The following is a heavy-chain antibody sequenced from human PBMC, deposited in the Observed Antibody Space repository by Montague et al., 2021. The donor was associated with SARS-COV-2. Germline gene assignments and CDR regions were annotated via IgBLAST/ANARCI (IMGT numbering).Heavy chain of an antibody. V-gene: IGHV3-13*04. CDR2: IGTAGDT. Sequence: SLRLSCAASGFTFSSYDIHWVRQATGKGLEWVSAIGTAGDTYYPGSVTGRFTISRENAKNSLYLQMNSLRAGDTAVYYCARGVTMVQGVISRYYYYGMDVWGQGTTVTVSS. CDR3: ARGVTMVQGVISRYYYYGMDV. D-gene: IGHD3-10*01. J-gene: IGHJ6*02. CDR1: GFTFSSYD.